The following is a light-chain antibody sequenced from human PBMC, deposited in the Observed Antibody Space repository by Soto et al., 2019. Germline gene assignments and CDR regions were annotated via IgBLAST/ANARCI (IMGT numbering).Light chain of an antibody. V-gene: IGKV1-5*03. Sequence: TQSPATLSLSPGGRATLSCRVSQNISIWLAWYQQKPGKAPKIVIYKASSLESGVPSRFSGSGSGTEFTLTISSLQPDDFATYYCQQYSSYTPRTFGQGNKVDI. CDR1: QNISIW. CDR3: QQYSSYTPRT. J-gene: IGKJ1*01. CDR2: KAS.